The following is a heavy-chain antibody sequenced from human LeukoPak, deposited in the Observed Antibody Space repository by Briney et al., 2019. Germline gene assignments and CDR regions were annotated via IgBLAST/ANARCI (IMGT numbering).Heavy chain of an antibody. CDR2: ISSSSSYT. J-gene: IGHJ4*02. CDR1: GFTFSDYY. CDR3: AKGSSVVVVAASDY. V-gene: IGHV3-11*05. Sequence: PGGSLRLSCAASGFTFSDYYMSWISHAPGKGLEWVSYISSSSSYTNYADSVKGRFTISRDNAKNSLNMQMNSLRAEDTAVYYCAKGSSVVVVAASDYWGQGTLVTVSS. D-gene: IGHD2-15*01.